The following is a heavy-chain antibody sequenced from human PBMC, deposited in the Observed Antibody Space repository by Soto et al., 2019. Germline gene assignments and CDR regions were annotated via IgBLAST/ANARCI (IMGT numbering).Heavy chain of an antibody. J-gene: IGHJ4*02. Sequence: EMQLVESGGGLVQPGGSLRISCAASGFTVSSNYMSWVRQAPGKGLEWVSVIYSGGSTYYADSVKGRFTISRDYSKNTLYLQMNSLRSEDTAVYYCARGGTYYYGSGSYPLPFALVYWGQGTLVTVSS. CDR1: GFTVSSNY. D-gene: IGHD3-10*01. CDR2: IYSGGST. CDR3: ARGGTYYYGSGSYPLPFALVY. V-gene: IGHV3-66*01.